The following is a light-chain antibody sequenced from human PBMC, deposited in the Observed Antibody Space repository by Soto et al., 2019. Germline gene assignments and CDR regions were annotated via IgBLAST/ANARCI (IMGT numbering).Light chain of an antibody. V-gene: IGKV3D-15*01. CDR1: QSVNSN. CDR2: GAS. Sequence: EIVLTQSPGTLSLSPGERATLSCRASQSVNSNLAWYQQKLGQAPRVLIYGASSRATGIPDRFSGSGSGTDFTLTISSLHSEDFAVYYCQQYYNWPRTFGQGTKVDIK. J-gene: IGKJ1*01. CDR3: QQYYNWPRT.